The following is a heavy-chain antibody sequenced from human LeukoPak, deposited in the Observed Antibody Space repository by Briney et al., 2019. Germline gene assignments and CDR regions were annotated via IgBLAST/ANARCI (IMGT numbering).Heavy chain of an antibody. CDR1: GFTFSSYG. V-gene: IGHV3-33*01. Sequence: PGGSLRLSCAASGFTFSSYGMHWVRQAPGKGLEWVAVIWYDGSNKYYADSVKGRFTISRDNSKNTLYLQVNSLRAEDTAVYYCARSQTMVRGVIGYFDYWGQGTLVTVSS. CDR2: IWYDGSNK. J-gene: IGHJ4*02. D-gene: IGHD3-10*01. CDR3: ARSQTMVRGVIGYFDY.